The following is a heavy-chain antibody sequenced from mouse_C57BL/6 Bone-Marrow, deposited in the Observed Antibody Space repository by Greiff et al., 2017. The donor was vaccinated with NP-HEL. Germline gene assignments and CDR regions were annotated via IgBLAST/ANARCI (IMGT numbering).Heavy chain of an antibody. CDR1: GYTFTSYW. Sequence: QVQLQQPGAELVKPGASVTLSCKASGYTFTSYWMHWVQQRPGRGLEWIGRIDPNSGGTKYNEQFKSKATLTVDKPSSTAYMQLSSLTSEDSAVYYCARDGVYDYGLYYFDDWGQGTTLTVSS. CDR2: IDPNSGGT. D-gene: IGHD2-4*01. V-gene: IGHV1-72*01. CDR3: ARDGVYDYGLYYFDD. J-gene: IGHJ2*01.